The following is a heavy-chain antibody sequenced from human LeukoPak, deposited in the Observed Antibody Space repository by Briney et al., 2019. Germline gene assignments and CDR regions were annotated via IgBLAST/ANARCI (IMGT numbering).Heavy chain of an antibody. V-gene: IGHV1-69*05. J-gene: IGHJ4*02. CDR1: GGTFSSYA. CDR3: ARDGVHDSSGYYDGY. Sequence: SVKVSCKASGGTFSSYAISWVRQAPGQGLEWMGGIIPIFGTANYAQKFQGRVTITTDESTSTAYMELSSLRSEDTAVYYCARDGVHDSSGYYDGYWGQGTLVTVSS. D-gene: IGHD3-22*01. CDR2: IIPIFGTA.